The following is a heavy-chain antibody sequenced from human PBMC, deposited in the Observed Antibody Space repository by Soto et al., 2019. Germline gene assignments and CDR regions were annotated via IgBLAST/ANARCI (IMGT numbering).Heavy chain of an antibody. V-gene: IGHV4-34*01. CDR2: INHSGSS. D-gene: IGHD2-15*01. CDR3: VSSYYTGSCWAWSNWFDP. J-gene: IGHJ5*02. CDR1: GGSFSGYD. Sequence: SETLSLTCAVYGGSFSGYDWTWIRQPPGTGLEWIGEINHSGSSNYNPSLKSRVTISVDTSKNQFSLKLTSVTAADTAVYYCVSSYYTGSCWAWSNWFDPWGQGTLVTVSS.